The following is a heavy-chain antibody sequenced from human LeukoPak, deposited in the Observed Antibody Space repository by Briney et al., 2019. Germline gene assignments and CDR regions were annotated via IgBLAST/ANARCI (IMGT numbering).Heavy chain of an antibody. V-gene: IGHV3-21*01. CDR3: AGSNYWGSRAFDI. D-gene: IGHD2-21*01. CDR2: ISSSSSYI. CDR1: GFTFSSYS. J-gene: IGHJ3*02. Sequence: GGSLRLSCAASGFTFSSYSMNWVRQAPGKGLEWVSSISSSSSYIYYADSVKGRFTISRDNAKNSLYLQMNSLRAEDTAVYYYAGSNYWGSRAFDIWGQGTMVTVSS.